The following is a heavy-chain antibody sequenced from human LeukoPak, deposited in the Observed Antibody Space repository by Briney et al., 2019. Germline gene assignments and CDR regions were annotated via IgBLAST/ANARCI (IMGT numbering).Heavy chain of an antibody. CDR3: ARVYGDYLAYWFFDV. V-gene: IGHV4-39*01. Sequence: PSETLSLTCFVSGASISRSTYYWGWIRQPPGKGLEWIGSIDYSGYTCYNPSLKSRITISVDTSKSQFSLKLISVTAADTAVYYCARVYGDYLAYWFFDVWGRGTLVTVSS. CDR2: IDYSGYT. CDR1: GASISRSTYY. D-gene: IGHD4-17*01. J-gene: IGHJ2*01.